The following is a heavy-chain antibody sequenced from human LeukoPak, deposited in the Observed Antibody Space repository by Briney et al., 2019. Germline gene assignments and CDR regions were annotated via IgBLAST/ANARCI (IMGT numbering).Heavy chain of an antibody. D-gene: IGHD5-24*01. CDR3: ARGLSRDGYNERWVPYYFDY. CDR1: GFTFSSYD. J-gene: IGHJ4*02. CDR2: IGTAGEI. Sequence: GGSLRLACAASGFTFSSYDIHWVRQATGKGLEWVSGIGTAGEIYYPGSVKGRFTISRENAKNSLYLQMNSLRAEGTAVYYCARGLSRDGYNERWVPYYFDYWGQGTLVTVSS. V-gene: IGHV3-13*01.